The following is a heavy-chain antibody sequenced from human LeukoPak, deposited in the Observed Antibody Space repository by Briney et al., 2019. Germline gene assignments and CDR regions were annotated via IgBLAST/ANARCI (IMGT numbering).Heavy chain of an antibody. V-gene: IGHV4-61*01. CDR2: INYIRTT. CDR3: ARSYSSSDHYYYYGMDV. D-gene: IGHD6-13*01. CDR1: GGSVSSSSYY. J-gene: IGHJ6*02. Sequence: SETLSLTCIVSGGSVSSSSYYWNWIRQPPGKGLEWIGYINYIRTTDYNPSLKSRVTISLDTSKNRFSLKLSSVTAANTAMYYCARSYSSSDHYYYYGMDVWGQGTTVTVSS.